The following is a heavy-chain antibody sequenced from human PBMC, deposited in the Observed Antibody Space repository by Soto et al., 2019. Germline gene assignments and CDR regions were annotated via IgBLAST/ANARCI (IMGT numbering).Heavy chain of an antibody. CDR3: VRTVGSSWFFDL. Sequence: QLQLRQSGPGLVKPPETLSLTWSVSGGSITSGDYYWGWIRQSPGKGLEWIGSIFYDGSPYYNPSHQSRLTLSVDTSRNQFSLKLSSATAADTAVYYCVRTVGSSWFFDLWGRGTLITVSS. D-gene: IGHD3-10*01. CDR2: IFYDGSP. J-gene: IGHJ2*01. CDR1: GGSITSGDYY. V-gene: IGHV4-39*01.